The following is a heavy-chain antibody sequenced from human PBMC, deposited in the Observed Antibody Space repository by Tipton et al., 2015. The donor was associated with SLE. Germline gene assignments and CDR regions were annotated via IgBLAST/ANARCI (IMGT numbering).Heavy chain of an antibody. CDR2: SSTYSGSP. Sequence: QLVQSGAEVKKPGASVKVSCKASGYIFTTFAISWVRQAPGQGLEWMGWSSTYSGSPTYAQKFQDRVTMTTDTSTSTAYMELRSLRPDDTAMYFCTRSNLGLIADHWGQGTLVTVSS. CDR3: TRSNLGLIADH. J-gene: IGHJ4*02. D-gene: IGHD3-16*01. CDR1: GYIFTTFA. V-gene: IGHV1-18*01.